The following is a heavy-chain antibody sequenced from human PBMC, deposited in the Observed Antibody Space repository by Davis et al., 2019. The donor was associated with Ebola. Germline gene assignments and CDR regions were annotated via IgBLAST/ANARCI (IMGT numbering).Heavy chain of an antibody. CDR3: ASGGGVLTTVYYYYAMDV. V-gene: IGHV1-69*13. Sequence: SVKVSCKASGDTFSNSSINWVRQAPGQGLEWMGGIIPIFRTTDYAQKFQGRVSITADESTSTAYMELSRLRSEDTAVYYCASGGGVLTTVYYYYAMDVWGQGTTVTVSS. CDR2: IIPIFRTT. D-gene: IGHD3-10*01. CDR1: GDTFSNSS. J-gene: IGHJ6*02.